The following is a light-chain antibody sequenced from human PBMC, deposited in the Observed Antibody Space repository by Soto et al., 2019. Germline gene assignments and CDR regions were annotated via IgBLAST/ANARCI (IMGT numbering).Light chain of an antibody. V-gene: IGLV1-47*01. Sequence: QSALTQPPSASGTPGQRVSISCSGSSSNIGSNYVYWYQQLPGTAPKLLIYRNNQRPSGVPDRFSGSQSGASASLAISGLRSEDEADYYCAAWDDSLSGYVFGTGTKLTVL. CDR1: SSNIGSNY. CDR3: AAWDDSLSGYV. J-gene: IGLJ1*01. CDR2: RNN.